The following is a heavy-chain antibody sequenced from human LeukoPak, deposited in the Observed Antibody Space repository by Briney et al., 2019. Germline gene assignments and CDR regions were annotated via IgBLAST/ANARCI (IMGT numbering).Heavy chain of an antibody. CDR2: ISGSGGST. CDR3: AAPKYYYDSSGYYPFDY. D-gene: IGHD3-22*01. J-gene: IGHJ4*02. V-gene: IGHV3-23*01. Sequence: PGGSLRLSCAASGFTFSSYAMSWVRQAPGKGLEWVSAISGSGGSTYYADSVKGRFTISRDDSKNTAYLQMNSLKTEDTAVHYCAAPKYYYDSSGYYPFDYWGQGTLVTVSS. CDR1: GFTFSSYA.